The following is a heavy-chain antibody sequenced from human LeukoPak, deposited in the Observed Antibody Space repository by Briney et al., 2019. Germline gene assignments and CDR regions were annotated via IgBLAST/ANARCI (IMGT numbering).Heavy chain of an antibody. Sequence: GGSLRLSCAASGFTFSSYEMNWVRQAPGKGLEWVSSISSTSTYIYYADSMKGRFIISRDNARNSLYLEMNSLRAEDTAVYYCARIIGISGTYPTDYWGQGTLVTVSS. CDR1: GFTFSSYE. J-gene: IGHJ4*02. V-gene: IGHV3-21*06. D-gene: IGHD1-26*01. CDR3: ARIIGISGTYPTDY. CDR2: ISSTSTYI.